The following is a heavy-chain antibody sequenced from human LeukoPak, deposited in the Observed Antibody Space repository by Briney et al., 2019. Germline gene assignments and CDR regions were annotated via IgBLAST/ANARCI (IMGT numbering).Heavy chain of an antibody. V-gene: IGHV3-74*01. Sequence: PGGSPRLSCAASGFTFSSYWMHWVRQAPGKGLVWVSRINSDGSSTSYADSVKGRFTISRDNAKNTLYLQMNSLRAEDTAVYYCARDTPGAADAFDIWGQGTMVTVSS. J-gene: IGHJ3*02. CDR1: GFTFSSYW. CDR3: ARDTPGAADAFDI. CDR2: INSDGSST.